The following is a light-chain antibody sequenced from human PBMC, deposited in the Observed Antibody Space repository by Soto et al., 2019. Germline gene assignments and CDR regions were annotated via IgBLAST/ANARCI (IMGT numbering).Light chain of an antibody. V-gene: IGKV3-20*01. CDR1: QSVPSSS. J-gene: IGKJ2*01. CDR3: QQYGNSPT. Sequence: TQSPSSLSLSPGERATVSCRASQSVPSSSLAWYQQKPGQGPRLLIYGTSRRATGIPDRFSGSVSGTDFTLTISRLEPEDSAVYFCQQYGNSPTFGQGTKLQIK. CDR2: GTS.